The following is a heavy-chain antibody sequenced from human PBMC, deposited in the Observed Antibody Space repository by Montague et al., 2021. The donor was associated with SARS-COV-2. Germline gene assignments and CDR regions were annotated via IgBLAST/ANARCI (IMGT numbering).Heavy chain of an antibody. V-gene: IGHV3-23*01. Sequence: SLRLSCAASGFTFSGCGMYWVRQAPGKGLEWVSSINYRGTYYADSVRGRFTISRDNSKNTLYLQMHSLRAEDTAVYYCTRGLYAAYHWGQGTLVTVSS. D-gene: IGHD2/OR15-2a*01. J-gene: IGHJ4*02. CDR1: GFTFSGCG. CDR3: TRGLYAAYH. CDR2: INYRGT.